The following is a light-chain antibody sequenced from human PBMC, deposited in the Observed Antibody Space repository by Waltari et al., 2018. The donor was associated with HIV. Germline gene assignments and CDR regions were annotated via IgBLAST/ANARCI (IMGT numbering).Light chain of an antibody. CDR1: SSDVGGYNY. J-gene: IGLJ1*01. V-gene: IGLV2-14*01. CDR3: SSYTSSSTPYV. Sequence: QSALTQPASVSGSPGQSITISCTGTSSDVGGYNYVSWYQQHPGKAPKLMIYEVSNRPSGFSNRFSGYKAGNTASLTSSGLQAEDEADYYGSSYTSSSTPYVFGTGTKVTVL. CDR2: EVS.